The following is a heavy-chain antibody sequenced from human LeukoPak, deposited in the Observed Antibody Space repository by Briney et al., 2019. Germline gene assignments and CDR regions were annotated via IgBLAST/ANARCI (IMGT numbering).Heavy chain of an antibody. CDR2: MNPNSGNT. D-gene: IGHD3-10*01. V-gene: IGHV1-8*01. Sequence: VASVKVSCKASGYTFTSYDINWVRQATGQGLEWMGWMNPNSGNTGYAQKFQGRVTMTRNTSISTAYMELSSLRSEDTAVYYCARVEGYGSGSYNYYYYMDVWGKGTTVTISS. CDR3: ARVEGYGSGSYNYYYYMDV. J-gene: IGHJ6*03. CDR1: GYTFTSYD.